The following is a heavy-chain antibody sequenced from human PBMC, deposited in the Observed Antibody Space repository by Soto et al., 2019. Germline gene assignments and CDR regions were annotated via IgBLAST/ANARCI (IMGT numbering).Heavy chain of an antibody. Sequence: GGYLRLSCAASGLTFSGSAMHWVRQAPGKGLEWLSYSSNSGTYTKYAGSVKGRFSISRDNAKNSLYLQINSLRGEDTAIYYCARSGDNYNVLDYWGQGTPVTASS. D-gene: IGHD3-10*02. CDR1: GLTFSGSA. CDR3: ARSGDNYNVLDY. V-gene: IGHV3-21*05. J-gene: IGHJ4*02. CDR2: SSNSGTYT.